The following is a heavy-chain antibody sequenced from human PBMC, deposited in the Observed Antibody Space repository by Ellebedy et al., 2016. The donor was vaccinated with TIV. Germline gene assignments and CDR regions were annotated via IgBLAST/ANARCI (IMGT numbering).Heavy chain of an antibody. Sequence: GESLKISCATSGFTFSSNFMSWVRQAPGKGLEWVSAVGGGDDRTFYADAVKGRFTISRDNSKNTVTLQMQSLRAEDTALYYCAKGHTASFFYLFDSWGQGTLVTVSS. CDR3: AKGHTASFFYLFDS. CDR2: VGGGDDRT. CDR1: GFTFSSNF. D-gene: IGHD2-2*01. J-gene: IGHJ5*01. V-gene: IGHV3-23*01.